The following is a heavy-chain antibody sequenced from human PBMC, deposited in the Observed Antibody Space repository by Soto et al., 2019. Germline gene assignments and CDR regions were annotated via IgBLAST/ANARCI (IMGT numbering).Heavy chain of an antibody. Sequence: PSETLSLTCAVSGGSISSSNWWSFVRQPPGKGLEWIGEIYHSGSTNYNPSLKSRVTISVDKSKNQFSLKLSSVTAADTAVYYCASLMGYGDYYYYYGVDVWGQGTTVTVSS. J-gene: IGHJ6*02. CDR1: GGSISSSNW. CDR2: IYHSGST. V-gene: IGHV4-4*02. D-gene: IGHD4-17*01. CDR3: ASLMGYGDYYYYYGVDV.